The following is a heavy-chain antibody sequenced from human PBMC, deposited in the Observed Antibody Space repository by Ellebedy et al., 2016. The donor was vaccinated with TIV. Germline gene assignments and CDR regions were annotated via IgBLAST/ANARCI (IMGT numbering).Heavy chain of an antibody. CDR3: AKDVVGGTDMYYYFDQ. J-gene: IGHJ4*02. V-gene: IGHV3-33*06. D-gene: IGHD1-26*01. Sequence: GESLKISCTVSGFSFRSYGMHWVRQAPGKGLEWVAVIWYDGSKKYYADSVKGRFTISRDNSKNTLYLQMNNLRAEDTAVYFCAKDVVGGTDMYYYFDQWGQGTLATVSS. CDR1: GFSFRSYG. CDR2: IWYDGSKK.